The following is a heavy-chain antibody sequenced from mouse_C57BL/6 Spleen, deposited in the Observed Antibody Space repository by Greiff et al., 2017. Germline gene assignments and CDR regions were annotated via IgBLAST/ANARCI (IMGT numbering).Heavy chain of an antibody. V-gene: IGHV5-16*01. CDR1: GFPFSDYY. Sequence: EVMLVESEGGLVQPGSSMKLSCTASGFPFSDYYLAWVRQVPEKGLEWVANINYDVSSTYYLDSLNSRFIISRDNAKNILYLQMSSLKSEDTATFYCARDDQRAMDYWGHGTSVTVAS. J-gene: IGHJ4*01. CDR2: INYDVSST. CDR3: ARDDQRAMDY.